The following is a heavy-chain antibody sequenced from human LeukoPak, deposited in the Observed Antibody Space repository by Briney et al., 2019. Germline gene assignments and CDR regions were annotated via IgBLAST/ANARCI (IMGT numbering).Heavy chain of an antibody. CDR2: ISYDGSNK. CDR1: GFTFSSYG. V-gene: IGHV3-30*03. J-gene: IGHJ4*02. CDR3: ATERIQLWLYYYFDY. D-gene: IGHD5-18*01. Sequence: GRSLRLSCAASGFTFSSYGMHWVRQAPGKGLEWVAVISYDGSNKYYADSVKGRFTISRDNSKNTLYLQMNSLRAEDTAVYYCATERIQLWLYYYFDYWGQGTLVTVSS.